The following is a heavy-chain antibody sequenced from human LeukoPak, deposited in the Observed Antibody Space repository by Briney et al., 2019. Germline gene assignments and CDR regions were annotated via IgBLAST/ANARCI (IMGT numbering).Heavy chain of an antibody. V-gene: IGHV4-34*01. CDR1: GGSFSGYY. CDR2: INHSGST. J-gene: IGHJ4*02. CDR3: ARGLHYGSGSYPFSFDY. Sequence: SETLSLTCAVYGGSFSGYYWSWIRQPPGKGLEWIGEINHSGSTNYNPSLKSRVTISVDTSKNQFSLKLSSVTAADTAVYCCARGLHYGSGSYPFSFDYWGQGTLVTVSS. D-gene: IGHD3-10*01.